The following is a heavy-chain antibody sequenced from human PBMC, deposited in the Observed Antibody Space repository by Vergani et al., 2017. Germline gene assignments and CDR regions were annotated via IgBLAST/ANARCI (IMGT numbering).Heavy chain of an antibody. CDR2: IYYSGST. CDR1: GGSISSYY. V-gene: IGHV4-4*07. Sequence: QVQLQESGPGLVKPSETLSLTCTVSGGSISSYYWSWIRQPAGKGLEWIGRIYYSGSTYYNPSLKSRVTISVDTSKNQFSLKLSSVTAADTAVYYCARLRASSPHAFDIWGQGTMVTVSS. CDR3: ARLRASSPHAFDI. J-gene: IGHJ3*02.